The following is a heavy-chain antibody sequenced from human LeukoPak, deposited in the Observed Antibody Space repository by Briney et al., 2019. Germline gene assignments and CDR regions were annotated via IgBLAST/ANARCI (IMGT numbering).Heavy chain of an antibody. CDR1: GGSINSNTYY. CDR3: ARRGSWNLYFDN. J-gene: IGHJ4*02. V-gene: IGHV4-39*01. Sequence: NTSETLSLTCTVSGGSINSNTYYWVWIRQPPGKGLEWIGSIYYSGSTYYNPSLKSRVTISVDTSKNQFSLKLSSVTAADTAVYYCARRGSWNLYFDNWGQGTLVTVSS. D-gene: IGHD1-1*01. CDR2: IYYSGST.